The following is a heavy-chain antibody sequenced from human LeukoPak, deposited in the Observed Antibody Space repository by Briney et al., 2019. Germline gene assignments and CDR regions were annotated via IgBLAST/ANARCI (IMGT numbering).Heavy chain of an antibody. CDR2: IYHSGST. V-gene: IGHV4-61*02. J-gene: IGHJ4*02. CDR1: GGSISSGSYY. Sequence: PSQTLSLTCTVSGGSISSGSYYWTWIRQPAGKGLEWIGSIYHSGSTYYNPSLKSRVTISVDTSKNQFSLKLSSVTAADTAVYYCARVPYYDFWSGYNTLDYFDYWGQGTLVTVSS. D-gene: IGHD3-3*01. CDR3: ARVPYYDFWSGYNTLDYFDY.